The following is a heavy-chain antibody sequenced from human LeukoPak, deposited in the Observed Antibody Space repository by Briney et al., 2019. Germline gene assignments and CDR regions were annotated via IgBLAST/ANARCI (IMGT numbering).Heavy chain of an antibody. CDR1: GGSFSGYY. V-gene: IGHV4-34*01. CDR2: INHSGST. J-gene: IGHJ6*03. D-gene: IGHD5-12*01. CDR3: ARDRGRGYSGYARQYYYMDV. Sequence: SETLSLTCAVYGGSFSGYYWSWIRQPPGKGLEWIGEINHSGSTNYNPSLKSRVTISVDTSKNHFSLRLSSVTAADTAVYYCARDRGRGYSGYARQYYYMDVWGKGTTVTISS.